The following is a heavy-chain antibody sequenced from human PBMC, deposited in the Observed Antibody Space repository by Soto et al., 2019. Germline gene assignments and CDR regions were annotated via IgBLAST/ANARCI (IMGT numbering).Heavy chain of an antibody. CDR1: RFSFNGYG. J-gene: IGHJ5*01. Sequence: AGGSLRLSCTASRFSFNGYGMNWVRQAPGKGLEWVSGISAGGDDALYADSVKGRFTISRDNSKDTLYLQMNSLRVEDTAIYYCAKQHGAWPSYWLDTWGQGALVTVSS. CDR3: AKQHGAWPSYWLDT. CDR2: ISAGGDDA. V-gene: IGHV3-23*01.